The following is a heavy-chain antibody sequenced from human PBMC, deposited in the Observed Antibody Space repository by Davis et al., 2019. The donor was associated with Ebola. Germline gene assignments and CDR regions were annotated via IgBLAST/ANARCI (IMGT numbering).Heavy chain of an antibody. J-gene: IGHJ4*02. D-gene: IGHD5-18*01. CDR2: IYYSGST. V-gene: IGHV4-59*08. Sequence: MPSETLSLTCTVSGGSISSYYWNWIRQPPGKGLEWIGYIYYSGSTDYNPSLKSRVTISVDTSKNQFSLKLSSVTAADTAVYYCARQRYSYGFGYWGQGTLVTVSS. CDR1: GGSISSYY. CDR3: ARQRYSYGFGY.